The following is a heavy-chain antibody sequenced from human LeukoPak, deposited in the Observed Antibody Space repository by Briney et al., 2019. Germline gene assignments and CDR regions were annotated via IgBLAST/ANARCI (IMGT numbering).Heavy chain of an antibody. CDR2: LYQGGTS. Sequence: SETLSLTCTVSGFSINSDYYWGWVRQPPGKGLEWIGSLYQGGTSYQNPSLKSRVTISVDKSKNQFSLNLSSVTAADTAVYYCARGSDYGSSGYYWRVLDYWGQGILVTVSS. V-gene: IGHV4-38-2*02. CDR1: GFSINSDYY. CDR3: ARGSDYGSSGYYWRVLDY. D-gene: IGHD3-22*01. J-gene: IGHJ4*02.